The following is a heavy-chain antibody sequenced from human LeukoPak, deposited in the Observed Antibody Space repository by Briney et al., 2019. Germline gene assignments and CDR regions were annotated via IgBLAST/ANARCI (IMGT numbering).Heavy chain of an antibody. J-gene: IGHJ4*02. CDR2: ISGSGDST. V-gene: IGHV3-23*01. CDR3: ESSGRYYFDY. Sequence: GGSLRLSCAASGFTFSSYAMSWVRQAPGKGLEWVSVISGSGDSTYYADSVKGRFTISRDNSKNTLYLQMNSLRAEDTAVYYCESSGRYYFDYWGQGTLVTVSS. CDR1: GFTFSSYA. D-gene: IGHD2-15*01.